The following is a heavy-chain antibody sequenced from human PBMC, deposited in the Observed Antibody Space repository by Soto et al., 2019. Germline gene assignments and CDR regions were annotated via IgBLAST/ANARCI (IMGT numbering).Heavy chain of an antibody. J-gene: IGHJ5*02. D-gene: IGHD1-7*01. V-gene: IGHV4-61*01. CDR1: GGSVRDGSYY. Sequence: SETLSLTCTVSGGSVRDGSYYWAWLRQPPGKGLEWIGHIYHSGSTIYNPSLRSRVTISIDTSKSQFSLNLNSMTAADTAVYYCAGYNWNYYFDPWGQGTLVTVSS. CDR3: AGYNWNYYFDP. CDR2: IYHSGST.